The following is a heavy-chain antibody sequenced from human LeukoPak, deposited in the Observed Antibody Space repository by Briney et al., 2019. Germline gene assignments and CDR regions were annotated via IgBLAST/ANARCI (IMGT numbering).Heavy chain of an antibody. V-gene: IGHV1-24*01. D-gene: IGHD4-23*01. J-gene: IGHJ6*02. CDR2: FDPEDGET. Sequence: GASVKVSCKVSGYTLTELSMHWVRQAPGKGLEWMGGFDPEDGETIYAQKFQGRVTMTEDTSTDTAYMELSSLRSEDTAVYYCATYGGNSAYYHYGMDVWGQGTTVTVSS. CDR1: GYTLTELS. CDR3: ATYGGNSAYYHYGMDV.